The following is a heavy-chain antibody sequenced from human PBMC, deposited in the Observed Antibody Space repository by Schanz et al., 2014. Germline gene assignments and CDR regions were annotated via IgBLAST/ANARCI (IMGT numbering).Heavy chain of an antibody. J-gene: IGHJ2*01. CDR2: INTGSNYI. V-gene: IGHV3-48*04. Sequence: VQLVESGGGLVQPGGSLRLSCAASGFTFSDYSMNWVRQAPGKGPEWISFINTGSNYINYADSVKGRFTISRDNTKNSLFLQLNSLRADDTAVYYCARNRGSGGQNWYFDLWGRGTLVTVSS. D-gene: IGHD1-26*01. CDR3: ARNRGSGGQNWYFDL. CDR1: GFTFSDYS.